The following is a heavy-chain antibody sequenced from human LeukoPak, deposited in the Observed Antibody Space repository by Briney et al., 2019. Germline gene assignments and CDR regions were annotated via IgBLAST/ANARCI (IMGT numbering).Heavy chain of an antibody. V-gene: IGHV3-30*02. CDR2: TRYDGSKR. D-gene: IGHD3-10*01. CDR1: GFTISSYG. J-gene: IGHJ3*02. Sequence: GSLRLSCAASGFTISSYGMHWVRQAPGKGLEWVAFTRYDGSKRYYADSVKGRFTISRDTSKNTVYLQMNSLRAEDTAVYYCAKVGDYQDYDAFDIWGRGTMVTVSS. CDR3: AKVGDYQDYDAFDI.